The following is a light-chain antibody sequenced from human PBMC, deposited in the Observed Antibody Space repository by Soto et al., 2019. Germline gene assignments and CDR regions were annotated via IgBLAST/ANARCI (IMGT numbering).Light chain of an antibody. Sequence: EIVLTQSPVTLSLSPGERATLSCRASQSVSRYLAWYQQKPGQAPRLLIYGASNRATGIPARFSGSGSGTDFTLTIDSLEPEDFAVYYCQQRSNWPPLTFGGGTKVEIK. J-gene: IGKJ4*01. V-gene: IGKV3-11*01. CDR1: QSVSRY. CDR2: GAS. CDR3: QQRSNWPPLT.